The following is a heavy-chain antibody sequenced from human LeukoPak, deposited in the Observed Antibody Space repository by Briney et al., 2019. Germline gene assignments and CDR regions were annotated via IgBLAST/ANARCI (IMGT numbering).Heavy chain of an antibody. D-gene: IGHD1-26*01. CDR3: ARDGSGSGSYLHAFDI. V-gene: IGHV1-8*01. CDR1: GYTFTSYD. J-gene: IGHJ3*02. CDR2: MNPNSGNT. Sequence: ASVKVSCKASGYTFTSYDINWVRQATGQGLEWMGWMNPNSGNTGYAQKFQGRVTMTRNTSISTAYMELSSLRSEDTAVYYCARDGSGSGSYLHAFDIWGQGTMVTVSS.